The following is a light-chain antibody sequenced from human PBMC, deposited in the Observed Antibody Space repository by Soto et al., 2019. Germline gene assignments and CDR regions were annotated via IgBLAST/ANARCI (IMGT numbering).Light chain of an antibody. Sequence: QSVLTQPASVSGSPGQSIAISCTGTSSDVGGYNYVSWYQQHPGKAPKLILCDVSNRPSGVSDRFSGSKSGNTASLTISGLQTEDEAYYYCSSYTTSSTYVFGTGTKLTVL. V-gene: IGLV2-14*01. CDR1: SSDVGGYNY. CDR3: SSYTTSSTYV. CDR2: DVS. J-gene: IGLJ1*01.